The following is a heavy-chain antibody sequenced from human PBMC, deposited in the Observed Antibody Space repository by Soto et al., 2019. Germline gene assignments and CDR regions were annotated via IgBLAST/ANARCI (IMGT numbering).Heavy chain of an antibody. J-gene: IGHJ4*02. CDR2: ITRDGDKI. V-gene: IGHV3-64*07. D-gene: IGHD3-10*01. CDR3: ATGSEVWFGVFWR. Sequence: EVQLVESGGGLVQPGGSLRLSCAASGFTFSNSAMHWVRQPPGEGLQYVASITRDGDKIQYADSVRARFTISRDNSKNTLFLQMGSLRPEDTAVYYCATGSEVWFGVFWRWGQGTLVIVSS. CDR1: GFTFSNSA.